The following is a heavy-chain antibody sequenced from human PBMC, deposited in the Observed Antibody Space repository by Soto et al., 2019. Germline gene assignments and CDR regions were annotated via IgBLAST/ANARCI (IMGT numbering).Heavy chain of an antibody. CDR2: RSSSGSFM. J-gene: IGHJ4*02. CDR1: GFSFSSDS. D-gene: IGHD1-7*01. V-gene: IGHV3-21*01. Sequence: EVQLVESGGGLVKPGGSLRLSCAASGFSFSSDSMGWVRQAPGKGLEWVSSRSSSGSFMNYADSVKGRFTISRDNAKNSLYLQMSGLKDEDTAVYYCARDPPTGTTLDWADSWGQGTLVTVSS. CDR3: ARDPPTGTTLDWADS.